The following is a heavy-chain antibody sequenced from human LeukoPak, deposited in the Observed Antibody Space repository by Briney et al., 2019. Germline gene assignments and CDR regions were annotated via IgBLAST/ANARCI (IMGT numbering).Heavy chain of an antibody. CDR1: GFAFSDYY. D-gene: IGHD5-24*01. V-gene: IGHV3-11*01. Sequence: GGSLRLSCAASGFAFSDYYMSWIRQAPGKGLEWVSYVSSSGSTIYYADSVKGRFTISRDNAKNSLYLQMNSLRAEDTAVYYCARRRWLQGAFDIWGQGTMVTVSS. CDR2: VSSSGSTI. CDR3: ARRRWLQGAFDI. J-gene: IGHJ3*02.